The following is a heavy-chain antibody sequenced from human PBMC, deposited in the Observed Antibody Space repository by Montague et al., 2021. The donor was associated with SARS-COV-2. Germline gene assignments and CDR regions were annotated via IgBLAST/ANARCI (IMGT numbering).Heavy chain of an antibody. J-gene: IGHJ5*02. Sequence: SETLSLTCTVSGGSISSSSYYWRWIRQPPGKGLEWIGSIYYSGSTYYNPSLKSRVTISVDTSKNQFSLKLSSVTAADTAVYYCARHLVYCSSTSCYEGRFDPWGQGTLVTVSS. V-gene: IGHV4-39*01. CDR2: IYYSGST. CDR1: GGSISSSSYY. D-gene: IGHD2-2*01. CDR3: ARHLVYCSSTSCYEGRFDP.